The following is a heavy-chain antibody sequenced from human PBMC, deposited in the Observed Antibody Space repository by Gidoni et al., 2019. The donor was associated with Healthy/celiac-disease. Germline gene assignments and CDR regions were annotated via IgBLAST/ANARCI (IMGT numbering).Heavy chain of an antibody. J-gene: IGHJ4*02. D-gene: IGHD5-18*01. V-gene: IGHV5-51*01. Sequence: EVQLVQSGAEVKKPGESLKISCKGSGYSFTSYWIGWVRQMPGKSLEWMGIIYPGDSDTRYSPSFQGQVTISADKSISTAYLQWSSLKASDTAMYYCASLSNSDTAMGPFGYWGQGTLVTVSS. CDR1: GYSFTSYW. CDR3: ASLSNSDTAMGPFGY. CDR2: IYPGDSDT.